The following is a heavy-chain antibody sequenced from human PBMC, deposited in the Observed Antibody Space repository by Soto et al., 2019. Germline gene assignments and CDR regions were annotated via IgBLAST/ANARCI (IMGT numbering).Heavy chain of an antibody. V-gene: IGHV4-34*01. CDR3: ARVSGIYYYGMDV. CDR1: GGSFSGYY. Sequence: SDTLSLTCAVYGGSFSGYYWNWIRQPPGKGLEWIGEINHSGSTNYNPSLKSRVTISVDTSKNQFSLKLSSVTAADTAVYYCARVSGIYYYGMDVWGKGTTVTVSS. CDR2: INHSGST. D-gene: IGHD3-10*01. J-gene: IGHJ6*04.